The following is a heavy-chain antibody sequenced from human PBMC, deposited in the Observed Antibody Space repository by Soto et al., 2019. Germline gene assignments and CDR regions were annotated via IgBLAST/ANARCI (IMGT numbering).Heavy chain of an antibody. J-gene: IGHJ4*02. V-gene: IGHV3-30*18. CDR1: GFTFSSYG. D-gene: IGHD6-19*01. CDR2: ISYDGSNK. Sequence: QVQLVESGGGVVQPGRSLRLSCAASGFTFSSYGMHWVRQAPGKGLEGVAVISYDGSNKYYADSVKGRFTISRDNSKNTLYLQMNSLRAEDTAVYYCAKVGIAVAGDFFDYWGQGTLVTVSS. CDR3: AKVGIAVAGDFFDY.